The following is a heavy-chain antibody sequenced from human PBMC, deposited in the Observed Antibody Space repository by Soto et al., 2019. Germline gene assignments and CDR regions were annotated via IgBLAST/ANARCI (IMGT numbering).Heavy chain of an antibody. J-gene: IGHJ6*02. CDR2: INPSGTTT. CDR3: ATPQTARHYYYGMEV. CDR1: GYTFTSFY. V-gene: IGHV1-46*01. Sequence: QVQLVQSGAEVKKPGASVKVSCKASGYTFTSFYMHWVRQAPGQGLEWMGIINPSGTTTDYAQKFQGRVTMTRDTSTSTYYMEPSSLTSEDTAVYYCATPQTARHYYYGMEVWGQGTAVTVSS.